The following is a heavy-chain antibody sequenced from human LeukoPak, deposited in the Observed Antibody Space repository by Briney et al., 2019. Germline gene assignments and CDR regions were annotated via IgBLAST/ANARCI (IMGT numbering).Heavy chain of an antibody. Sequence: GASVKVSCKASGYTFTAYYIHWVRQAPGQGLEWMGWISAYNGNTNYAQKLQGRVTMTTDTSTSTAYMELRSLRSDDTAVYYCARIRTDYYDSSGDNLRADYWGQGTLVTVSS. CDR2: ISAYNGNT. J-gene: IGHJ4*02. CDR1: GYTFTAYY. V-gene: IGHV1-18*04. D-gene: IGHD3-22*01. CDR3: ARIRTDYYDSSGDNLRADY.